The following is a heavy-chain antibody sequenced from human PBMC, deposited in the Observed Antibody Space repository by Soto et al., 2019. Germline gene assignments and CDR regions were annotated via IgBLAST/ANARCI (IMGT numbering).Heavy chain of an antibody. CDR2: ISGSGGST. CDR3: AKGTYYYGSGDLYYFDY. J-gene: IGHJ4*02. CDR1: GFTFSSYA. Sequence: GGSLRLSCAASGFTFSSYAMSWVRQAPGKGLEWVSAISGSGGSTYYADSVKGRFTISRDNSKNTLYLQMNSLRAEDTAVYYCAKGTYYYGSGDLYYFDYWGQGTLVTVSS. V-gene: IGHV3-23*01. D-gene: IGHD3-10*01.